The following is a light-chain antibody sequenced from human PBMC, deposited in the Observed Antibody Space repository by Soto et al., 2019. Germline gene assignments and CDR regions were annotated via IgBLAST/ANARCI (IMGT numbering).Light chain of an antibody. Sequence: DIVMTQSPDSLAVSLGERATINCKSSQSVLYRSNNKNYLAWYQQKPRQPPKLLIYWASTRESGVPDRFSGSGSGTDFTLTISSLQAEDGAVYYCQQYYTTPPWTFGQGTKVEIK. CDR1: QSVLYRSNNKNY. CDR3: QQYYTTPPWT. J-gene: IGKJ1*01. CDR2: WAS. V-gene: IGKV4-1*01.